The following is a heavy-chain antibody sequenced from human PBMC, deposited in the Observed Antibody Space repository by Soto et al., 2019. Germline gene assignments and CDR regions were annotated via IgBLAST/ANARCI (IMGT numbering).Heavy chain of an antibody. J-gene: IGHJ3*02. CDR3: TTERCTGTNCYVKNAFDS. CDR1: GFTFNDAW. V-gene: IGHV3-15*01. Sequence: GGSLRLSCAASGFTFNDAWMTWVRQAPGKGLEWVGRIKTKTGGGTTDYAAPVKGRFTISRDDSKNTVYLQMNSLKIEDTGVYYCTTERCTGTNCYVKNAFDSWGQGTMVTVSS. CDR2: IKTKTGGGTT. D-gene: IGHD2-2*01.